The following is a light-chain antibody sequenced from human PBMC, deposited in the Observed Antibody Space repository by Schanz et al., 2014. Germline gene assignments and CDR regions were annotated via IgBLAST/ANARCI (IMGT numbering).Light chain of an antibody. V-gene: IGKV3-20*01. J-gene: IGKJ1*01. CDR1: QSVSSN. CDR3: QRYRLSPL. CDR2: GAS. Sequence: EIVLTQSPATLSVSPGERATLSCRASQSVSSNLAWYQQKPGQSPRLLIYGASSRATGIPDRFSGSGSGTDFTLTISRLEPEDFAVYYCQRYRLSPLFGQGTKVDI.